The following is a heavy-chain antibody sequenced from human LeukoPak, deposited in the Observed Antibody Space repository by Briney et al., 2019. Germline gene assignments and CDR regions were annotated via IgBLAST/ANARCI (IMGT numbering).Heavy chain of an antibody. D-gene: IGHD6-19*01. CDR2: ISYDGSNK. CDR1: GFTFSSYG. V-gene: IGHV3-30*18. CDR3: AKDHAAVAGYYFDY. J-gene: IGHJ4*02. Sequence: GGSLRLSCAASGFTFSSYGMHWVRQAPDKGLEWVAVISYDGSNKYYADSVKGRFTISRDNSKNTLYLQMNSLRAEDTAVYYCAKDHAAVAGYYFDYWGQGTLVTVSS.